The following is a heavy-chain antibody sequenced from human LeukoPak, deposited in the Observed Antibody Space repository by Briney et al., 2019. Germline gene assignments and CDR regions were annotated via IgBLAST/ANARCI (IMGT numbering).Heavy chain of an antibody. CDR1: GGSISSNY. Sequence: PSETLSLTCTVSGGSISSNYWSWIRQPPGKGLEWIGYIDYSGSTNYNPSLKSRVTISVDTSKNQFSLKLSSVAAADTAVYYCARSVHRYYYYGMDVWGQGTTVTVSS. D-gene: IGHD6-6*01. CDR3: ARSVHRYYYYGMDV. V-gene: IGHV4-59*08. CDR2: IDYSGST. J-gene: IGHJ6*02.